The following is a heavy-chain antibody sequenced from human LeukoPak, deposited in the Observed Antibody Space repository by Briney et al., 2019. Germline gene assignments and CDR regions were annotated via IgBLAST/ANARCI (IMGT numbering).Heavy chain of an antibody. CDR3: AKKELPVAKPPIYQYYYMDV. Sequence: GGSLRLSCAASGFTFSGYAMSWVRQAPGKGLEWVSGISGNGGTTYYADSVMGRFTISRDNSKNTLYLQMNSLRADDTAVYSCAKKELPVAKPPIYQYYYMDVWGKGTTVTVSS. CDR1: GFTFSGYA. V-gene: IGHV3-23*01. CDR2: ISGNGGTT. D-gene: IGHD2-2*01. J-gene: IGHJ6*03.